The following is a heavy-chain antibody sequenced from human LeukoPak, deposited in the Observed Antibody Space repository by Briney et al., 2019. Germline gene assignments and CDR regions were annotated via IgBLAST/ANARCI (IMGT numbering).Heavy chain of an antibody. CDR1: GFTFSSYA. CDR3: AKRRELPYFDY. D-gene: IGHD1-26*01. CDR2: ISGSGGST. J-gene: IGHJ4*02. V-gene: IGHV3-23*01. Sequence: GGSLRLSCAASGFTFSSYAMSWVRQAPGKGLEWVSAISGSGGSTYYADSVKGRFTISRDNSKNALYLEMNSLRAEDTAVYYCAKRRELPYFDYWGQGTLVTVSS.